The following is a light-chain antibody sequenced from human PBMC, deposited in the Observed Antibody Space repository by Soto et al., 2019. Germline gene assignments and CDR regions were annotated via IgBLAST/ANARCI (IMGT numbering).Light chain of an antibody. CDR2: DAS. CDR1: QTVRNNY. CDR3: QQFSSYPLT. J-gene: IGKJ4*01. V-gene: IGKV3-20*01. Sequence: GLKQSPGTLSLSQGERGTRCCRASQTVRNNYLAWYPQKPGQAPRLLIYDASSRATGIPDRFSGGGSGTDFTLTISRLEPEDFAVYYCQQFSSYPLTFGGGTKVDIK.